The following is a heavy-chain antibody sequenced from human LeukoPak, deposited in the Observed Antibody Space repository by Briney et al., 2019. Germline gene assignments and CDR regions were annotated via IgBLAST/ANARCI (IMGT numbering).Heavy chain of an antibody. J-gene: IGHJ4*02. D-gene: IGHD1-26*01. CDR1: GFTFSSYD. CDR3: AKASDAGAPFDY. Sequence: GGSLRLSCAASGFTFSSYDMHWVRQSPGKGLEWVAVIWYDGSNKYYADSVKGRFTISRDNSKNTLYLQMNSLRAEDTAVYYCAKASDAGAPFDYWGQGTLVTVSS. CDR2: IWYDGSNK. V-gene: IGHV3-33*06.